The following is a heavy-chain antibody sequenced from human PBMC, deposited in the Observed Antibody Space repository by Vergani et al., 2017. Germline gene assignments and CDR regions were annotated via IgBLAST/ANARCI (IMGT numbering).Heavy chain of an antibody. V-gene: IGHV5-51*01. CDR3: ARLYGGDSSGSKYFDY. CDR1: GYSFTNYW. CDR2: IHPADSDH. J-gene: IGHJ4*02. Sequence: EVQLVQSGAEVKKPGESLKISCQISGYSFTNYWIGWVRQMPGKGLEWMGIIHPADSDHRYSPSFQGQVTISVDKSISTAYLQRSSLRASDSAMYYCARLYGGDSSGSKYFDYWGQGTLVTVSS. D-gene: IGHD3-22*01.